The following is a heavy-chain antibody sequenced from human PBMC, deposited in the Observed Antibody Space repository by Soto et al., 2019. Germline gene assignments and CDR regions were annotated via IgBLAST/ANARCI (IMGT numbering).Heavy chain of an antibody. CDR2: ITWNGVNT. Sequence: EEQLVESGGALVQPGRSLRLSCAASGFTFDVYAMQWVRQVPGKGLEWVSVITWNGVNTAYADSIRGRFTISRDNAKNSLYMQMNSLSAEDTAFYYCTRGYCSVGSCAFDIWGQGTMVAVSS. D-gene: IGHD2-15*01. CDR3: TRGYCSVGSCAFDI. J-gene: IGHJ3*02. V-gene: IGHV3-9*01. CDR1: GFTFDVYA.